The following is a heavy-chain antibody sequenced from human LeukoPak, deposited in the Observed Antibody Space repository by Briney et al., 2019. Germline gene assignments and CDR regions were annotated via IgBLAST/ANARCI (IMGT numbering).Heavy chain of an antibody. Sequence: ASVKVSCKACGYTFTGYYMHWVRQAPGQGLEWMGRINPNSGGTNYAQKFQGRVTMTRDTSISTAYMELSRLRSDDTAVYYCARVVTAEYYYYMDVWGKGTTVTVSS. J-gene: IGHJ6*03. CDR2: INPNSGGT. CDR1: GYTFTGYY. D-gene: IGHD2-21*02. CDR3: ARVVTAEYYYYMDV. V-gene: IGHV1-2*06.